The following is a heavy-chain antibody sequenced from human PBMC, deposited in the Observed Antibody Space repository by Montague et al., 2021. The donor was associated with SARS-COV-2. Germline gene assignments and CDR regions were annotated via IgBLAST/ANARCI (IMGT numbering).Heavy chain of an antibody. Sequence: SETLSLTCAVHGGSSSTYSWNWIRQPPGKGLEWIGEIQHGGSTNYNPSLKSRVTISADTSKNQFSLKLTSVAAADTAVYYCARLGDGVVPSPILGVGPYYSYYYMDVWGKGTTVTVSS. V-gene: IGHV4-34*01. J-gene: IGHJ6*03. D-gene: IGHD3-10*01. CDR1: GGSSSTYS. CDR2: IQHGGST. CDR3: ARLGDGVVPSPILGVGPYYSYYYMDV.